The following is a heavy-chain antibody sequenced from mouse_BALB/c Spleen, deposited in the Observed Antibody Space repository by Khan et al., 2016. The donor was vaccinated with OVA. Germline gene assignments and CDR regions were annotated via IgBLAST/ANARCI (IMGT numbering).Heavy chain of an antibody. CDR1: GYSITSGYC. Sequence: EVQLQESGPGLVKPSQSLSLTCSVTGYSITSGYCWNWIRQFPGNKLEWMGYISYDGSNNYNPSLKNRISITRDTSKNTFFLKLNSVTTEDTATYYCGRGGVVVPYWYFDVWGAGTTVTVSS. D-gene: IGHD1-1*01. CDR3: GRGGVVVPYWYFDV. J-gene: IGHJ1*01. CDR2: ISYDGSN. V-gene: IGHV3-6*02.